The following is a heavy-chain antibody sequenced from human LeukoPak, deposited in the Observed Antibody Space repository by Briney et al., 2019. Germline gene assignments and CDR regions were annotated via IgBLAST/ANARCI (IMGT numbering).Heavy chain of an antibody. D-gene: IGHD6-13*01. Sequence: SETLSLTCAVYGGSFSGYYWSWIRQPPGKGLEWIGYIYYSGSTNYNPSLKSRVTISVDTSKNRFSLKLSSVTAADTAVYYCARTVAAAGLGYFDYWGQGTLVTVSS. CDR1: GGSFSGYY. CDR2: IYYSGST. J-gene: IGHJ4*02. CDR3: ARTVAAAGLGYFDY. V-gene: IGHV4-59*01.